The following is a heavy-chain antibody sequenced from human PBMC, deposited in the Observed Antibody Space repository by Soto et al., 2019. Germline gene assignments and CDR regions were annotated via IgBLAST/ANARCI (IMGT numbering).Heavy chain of an antibody. CDR2: VSHDGRNT. D-gene: IGHD6-19*01. Sequence: VQLVESGGGVVQPGRSLRLSCAASGFTFSDYAMHWVRQATGKGLEWVAVVSHDGRNTHYADSVKGRFTISRDSSKNAVSVEMISLRAGATAVYYGAKGGRQCLVTFDFICWGQGALFTVSS. CDR3: AKGGRQCLVTFDFIC. V-gene: IGHV3-30*18. J-gene: IGHJ4*02. CDR1: GFTFSDYA.